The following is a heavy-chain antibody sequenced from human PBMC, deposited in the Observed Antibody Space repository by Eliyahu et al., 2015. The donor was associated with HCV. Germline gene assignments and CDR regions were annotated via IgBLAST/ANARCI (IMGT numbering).Heavy chain of an antibody. V-gene: IGHV3-7*01. CDR2: IKKDGSEK. J-gene: IGHJ3*02. CDR3: ARGGRYNWNVGDAFDI. D-gene: IGHD1-1*01. CDR1: GFTLSXYW. Sequence: EVQLVESGGXLVQPGGSLRLSCAASGFTLSXYWMGWVRQAPGKGLEWVAKIKKDGSEKYYADSVKGRFTISRDNAKNSLFLQVSSLRAEDTAVYFCARGGRYNWNVGDAFDIWGQGTRVNVSS.